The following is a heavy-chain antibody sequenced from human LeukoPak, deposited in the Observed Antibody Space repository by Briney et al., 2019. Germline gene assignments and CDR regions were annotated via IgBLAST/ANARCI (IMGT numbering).Heavy chain of an antibody. D-gene: IGHD6-13*01. CDR3: ARGREAAGPDY. CDR1: GGTFSRYA. V-gene: IGHV1-69*10. J-gene: IGHJ4*02. Sequence: SVKVSCKASGGTFSRYAISWVRQAPGQGLEWMGGIIPILGIANYAQKFQGRVTITADKSTSTAYMELSSLRSEDTAVYYCARGREAAGPDYWGQGTLVTVSS. CDR2: IIPILGIA.